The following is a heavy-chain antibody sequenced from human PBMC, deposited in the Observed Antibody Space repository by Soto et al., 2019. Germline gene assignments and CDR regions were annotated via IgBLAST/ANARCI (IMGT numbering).Heavy chain of an antibody. D-gene: IGHD7-27*01. Sequence: PSETLSLTCTVSGGSISNHYWSWIRQPPGKGLEWIGDIYYNGNTNYKPSLKSRVTISVDNSKNPNSLEVSSVTPADHAGYYWARANWYSEYWGQGTLVPVPS. CDR2: IYYNGNT. CDR3: ARANWYSEY. CDR1: GGSISNHY. V-gene: IGHV4-59*11. J-gene: IGHJ4*02.